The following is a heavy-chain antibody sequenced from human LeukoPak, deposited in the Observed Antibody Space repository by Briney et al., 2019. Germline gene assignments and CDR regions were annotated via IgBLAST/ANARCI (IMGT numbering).Heavy chain of an antibody. D-gene: IGHD2-2*01. Sequence: GGSLRLSCEASGFSFSTYAMTWVRQAPGKGLEWVSALSASGGTTYYADSVKGRFTTSRDNSKNTLYLQMNSLRAEDTAVYHCAKLPREYCSSTSCPNWFDTWGLGTLVTVSS. V-gene: IGHV3-23*01. CDR3: AKLPREYCSSTSCPNWFDT. J-gene: IGHJ5*02. CDR2: LSASGGTT. CDR1: GFSFSTYA.